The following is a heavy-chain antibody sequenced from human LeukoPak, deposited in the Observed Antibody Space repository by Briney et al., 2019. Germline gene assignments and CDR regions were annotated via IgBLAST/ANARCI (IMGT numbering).Heavy chain of an antibody. CDR3: ARVTMVRGVRPPGDAFDI. Sequence: SQTLSLTCPISGDSVSRKSAAWNWIRQSPSKGLEWLGRTYYRCKWYNDYAVSVKSRITINPDTSKNQFSLQLNSVTPEDTAVYYCARVTMVRGVRPPGDAFDIWGQGTMVTVSS. V-gene: IGHV6-1*01. D-gene: IGHD3-10*01. CDR1: GDSVSRKSAA. CDR2: TYYRCKWYN. J-gene: IGHJ3*02.